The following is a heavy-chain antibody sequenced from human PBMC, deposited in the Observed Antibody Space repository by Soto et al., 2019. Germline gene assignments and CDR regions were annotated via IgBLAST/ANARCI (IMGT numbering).Heavy chain of an antibody. J-gene: IGHJ4*02. CDR3: ARGPIRWYFDY. V-gene: IGHV3-21*01. CDR2: ISSSSSYI. CDR1: GFIFSSYS. D-gene: IGHD2-15*01. Sequence: LRLSCAASGFIFSSYSMNWVRQAPGKGLEWVSSISSSSSYIYYADSVKGRFTISRDNAKNSLYLQMNSLRAEDTAVYYCARGPIRWYFDYWGQGTLVTVSS.